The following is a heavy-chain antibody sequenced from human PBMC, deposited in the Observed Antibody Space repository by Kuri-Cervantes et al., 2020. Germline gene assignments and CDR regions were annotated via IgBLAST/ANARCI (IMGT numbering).Heavy chain of an antibody. CDR2: IGAGGDT. J-gene: IGHJ6*02. Sequence: GGSLRLSCAASGFTFGNSDMHWVRQATGKGLEWVSAIGAGGDTYYPGSVKGRFTISRDNAKNSLYLQMNSLRDEDTAVYYCARGTGQLVYLGPYYYYYGMDVWGQGTTVTVSS. V-gene: IGHV3-13*01. D-gene: IGHD6-13*01. CDR1: GFTFGNSD. CDR3: ARGTGQLVYLGPYYYYYGMDV.